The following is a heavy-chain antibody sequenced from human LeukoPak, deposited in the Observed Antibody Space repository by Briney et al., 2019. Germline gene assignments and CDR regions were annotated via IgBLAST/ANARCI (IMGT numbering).Heavy chain of an antibody. J-gene: IGHJ6*03. Sequence: GGSLRLSCAASKFTFSTYWMHWVRHAPGKGREWVSVIYSGGSTYYADSVKGRFTISRDNSKNTLYLQMNSLRAEDTAVYYCARRGLDYYYMDVWGKGTTVTVSS. CDR3: ARRGLDYYYMDV. CDR2: IYSGGST. V-gene: IGHV3-53*01. CDR1: KFTFSTYW.